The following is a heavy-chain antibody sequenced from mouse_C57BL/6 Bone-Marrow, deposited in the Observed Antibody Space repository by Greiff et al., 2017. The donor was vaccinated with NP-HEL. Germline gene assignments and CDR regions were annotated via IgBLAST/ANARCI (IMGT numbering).Heavy chain of an antibody. V-gene: IGHV1-18*01. Sequence: VQLQQSGPELVKPGASVKIPCKASGYTFTDYNMDWVKQSHGKSLEWIGDINPNNGGTIYNQKFKGKATLTVDKSSSTAYMELRSLTSEDTAVYYCARRFYYGSSYEYFDVWGTGTTVTVSS. CDR2: INPNNGGT. J-gene: IGHJ1*03. D-gene: IGHD1-1*01. CDR1: GYTFTDYN. CDR3: ARRFYYGSSYEYFDV.